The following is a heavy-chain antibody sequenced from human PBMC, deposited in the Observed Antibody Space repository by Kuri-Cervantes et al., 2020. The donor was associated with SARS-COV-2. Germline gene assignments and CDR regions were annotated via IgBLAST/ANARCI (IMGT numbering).Heavy chain of an antibody. CDR1: GGSISSSSYY. CDR2: IYNSGST. J-gene: IGHJ6*02. V-gene: IGHV4-61*02. CDR3: SRGGADGTHGVCSPGYYYYGMDV. Sequence: SEPLSLTWTVSGGSISSSSYYWSWIRQPAGKGLEWIGRIYNSGSTNYNPSLKGRVTISVDTSKNQFSLKLSSVTAADTAVYYCSRGGADGTHGVCSPGYYYYGMDVWGQGTMVTVSS. D-gene: IGHD2-8*01.